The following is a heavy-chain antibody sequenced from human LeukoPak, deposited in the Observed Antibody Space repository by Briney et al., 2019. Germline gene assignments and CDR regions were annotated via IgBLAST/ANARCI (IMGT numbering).Heavy chain of an antibody. J-gene: IGHJ5*02. CDR2: SYYSGST. D-gene: IGHD3-3*01. CDR1: GGSISSYY. Sequence: PSETLSLTCTVSGGSISSYYWSWIRQPPGKGLEWIGYSYYSGSTNYNPSLKSRVTISVDTSKNQFSLKLSSVTAADTAVYYCARAHPDFRSGYLIQNWFDPWGQGTLVTASS. V-gene: IGHV4-59*01. CDR3: ARAHPDFRSGYLIQNWFDP.